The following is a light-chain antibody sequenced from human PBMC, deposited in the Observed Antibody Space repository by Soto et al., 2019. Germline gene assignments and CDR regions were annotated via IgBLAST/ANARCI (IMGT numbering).Light chain of an antibody. CDR3: QQYGSSPRTPT. Sequence: EIVLTQSPGTLSLSPGERATLSCRASQSVSSSYLAWYQKKPGQAPRLRIYGASSRATGIPDRFSGSGSVTDFTLTISRLEAEDFAVYYFQQYGSSPRTPTFGQGTKLEIK. J-gene: IGKJ2*01. CDR2: GAS. V-gene: IGKV3-20*01. CDR1: QSVSSSY.